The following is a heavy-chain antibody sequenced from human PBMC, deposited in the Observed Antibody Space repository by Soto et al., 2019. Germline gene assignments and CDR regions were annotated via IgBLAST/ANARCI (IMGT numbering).Heavy chain of an antibody. CDR3: ATDQSRYHYGSGSYYNLYCYYGMDV. CDR1: GYTLTELS. J-gene: IGHJ6*02. D-gene: IGHD3-10*01. CDR2: LDPEDGET. V-gene: IGHV1-24*01. Sequence: ASVKVSCKVSGYTLTELSMHWVRQAPGKGLEWMGGLDPEDGETIYAQKFQGRVTMTQDTSTDTAYMELSSLRSEDTAVYYCATDQSRYHYGSGSYYNLYCYYGMDVWGQGTTVTVS.